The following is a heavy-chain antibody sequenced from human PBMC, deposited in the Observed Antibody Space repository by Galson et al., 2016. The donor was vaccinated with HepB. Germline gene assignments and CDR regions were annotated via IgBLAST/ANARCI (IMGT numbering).Heavy chain of an antibody. D-gene: IGHD2-21*01. CDR3: ARVIGGTLDALDT. J-gene: IGHJ3*02. Sequence: SLRLSCAVSGITSSTDAMHWVRQAPGKGLKWVAVISYDGGSNYYADSVKGRFTISRDNSKNTLYLQMNSLRAEDSAVYYCARVIGGTLDALDTWGQGTMVTVSS. V-gene: IGHV3-30*04. CDR2: ISYDGGSN. CDR1: GITSSTDA.